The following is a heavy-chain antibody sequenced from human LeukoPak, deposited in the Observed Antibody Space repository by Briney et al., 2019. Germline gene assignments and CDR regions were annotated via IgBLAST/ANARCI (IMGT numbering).Heavy chain of an antibody. V-gene: IGHV1-18*01. CDR2: VSPFNGNT. CDR1: GYTFSSYG. Sequence: ASVKVSCKASGYTFSSYGIIWVRQAPGQGLQWMGWVSPFNGNTDYAPKLQGRVTMTTDTSTSTAYMELRSLRSDDTAVYYCARGWGPMVRGVIKTYLFDYWGQGTLVTVSS. CDR3: ARGWGPMVRGVIKTYLFDY. J-gene: IGHJ4*02. D-gene: IGHD3-10*01.